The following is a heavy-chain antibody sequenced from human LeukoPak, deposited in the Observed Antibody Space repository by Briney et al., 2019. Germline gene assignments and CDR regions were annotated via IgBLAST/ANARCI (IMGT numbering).Heavy chain of an antibody. D-gene: IGHD4-23*01. CDR3: ARGVLNMTTVVTPDY. CDR1: GYTFTSYG. CDR2: ISAYNGNT. V-gene: IGHV1-18*01. J-gene: IGHJ4*02. Sequence: APVKVSCKASGYTFTSYGISWVRQAPGQGLEWMGWISAYNGNTNYAQKLQGRVTMTTDTSTSTAYMELRSLRSDDTAVYYCARGVLNMTTVVTPDYWGQGTLVTVSS.